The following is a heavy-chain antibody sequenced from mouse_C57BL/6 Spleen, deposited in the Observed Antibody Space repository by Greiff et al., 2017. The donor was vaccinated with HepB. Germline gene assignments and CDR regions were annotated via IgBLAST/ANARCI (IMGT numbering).Heavy chain of an antibody. CDR1: GFNIKDDY. Sequence: EVKLQQSGAELVRPGASVKLSCTASGFNIKDDYMHWVKQRPEQGLEWIGWIDPENGDTEYASKFQGKATITADTSSNTAYLQLSSLTSEDTAVYYCTTLGLTTVVATGDYWGQGTTLTVSS. CDR3: TTLGLTTVVATGDY. CDR2: IDPENGDT. D-gene: IGHD1-1*01. V-gene: IGHV14-4*01. J-gene: IGHJ2*01.